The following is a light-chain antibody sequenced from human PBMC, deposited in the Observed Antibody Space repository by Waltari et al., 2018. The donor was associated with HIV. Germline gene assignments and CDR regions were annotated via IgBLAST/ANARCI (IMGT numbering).Light chain of an antibody. CDR3: QQYGNSPRT. Sequence: EIVLTQSPGTLSLSPGERATLSCRASQSVTSDYLAWYQQKRGQAPRLLIYAASSRAAGIPDRFSGSGSGTDFTLTISRLEPEDFAMYYCQQYGNSPRTFGQVTELDFK. V-gene: IGKV3-20*01. CDR2: AAS. J-gene: IGKJ2*01. CDR1: QSVTSDY.